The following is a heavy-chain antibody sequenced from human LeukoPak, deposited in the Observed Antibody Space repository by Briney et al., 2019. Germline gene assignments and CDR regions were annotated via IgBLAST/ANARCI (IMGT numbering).Heavy chain of an antibody. D-gene: IGHD3-16*01. Sequence: GGSLRLSCAASGFTFSSYEMNWVRQAPGKGLECVSYISSSGGTISYADSVKGRFTISRDNAKNALYLQMNSLRAEDTANYYCARGGNWFGPWGQGTLVTVSS. V-gene: IGHV3-48*03. CDR2: ISSSGGTI. CDR3: ARGGNWFGP. CDR1: GFTFSSYE. J-gene: IGHJ5*02.